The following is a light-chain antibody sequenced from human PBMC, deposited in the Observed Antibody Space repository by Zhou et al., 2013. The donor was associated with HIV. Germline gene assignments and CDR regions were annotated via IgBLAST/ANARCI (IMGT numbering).Light chain of an antibody. CDR2: DAS. V-gene: IGKV3-20*01. Sequence: EIVLTQSPATLSLSPGERATLSCTASQSVRSYLAWYQQKPGQAPRLLIFDASNRATGIPARFSGSGSGTDFTLTISRLEPEDFALYYCQQYDSSPQTFGQGTKVEIK. CDR1: QSVRSY. J-gene: IGKJ1*01. CDR3: QQYDSSPQT.